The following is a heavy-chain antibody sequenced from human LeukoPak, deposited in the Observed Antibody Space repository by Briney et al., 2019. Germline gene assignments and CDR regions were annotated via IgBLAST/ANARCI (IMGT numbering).Heavy chain of an antibody. CDR1: GYTFASYW. CDR2: INPSYGSI. V-gene: IGHV1-46*01. J-gene: IGHJ4*02. Sequence: ASVKVSCKASGYTFASYWIQWVRQAPAQALEWMGLINPSYGSIAYAHTFHGRVTMTKDTSTSIVYMDLSSLRSEGTPVYYCAKAPRNSSTMLDYWGKGTRLTVSS. D-gene: IGHD6-13*01. CDR3: AKAPRNSSTMLDY.